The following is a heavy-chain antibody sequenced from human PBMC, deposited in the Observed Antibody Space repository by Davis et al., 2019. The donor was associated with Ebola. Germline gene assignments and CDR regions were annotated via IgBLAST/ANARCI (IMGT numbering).Heavy chain of an antibody. CDR1: GFAFSNAW. Sequence: GESLKISCAVPGFAFSNAWMNWVRQAPGKGLEWVGRSKRKADGGTTDHAAPVTGRFTISREDSKTTLYLQMNSLKTDDTAVYYCTTVGGYIYGQRDYWGQGALVTVAS. CDR2: SKRKADGGTT. V-gene: IGHV3-15*07. J-gene: IGHJ4*02. CDR3: TTVGGYIYGQRDY. D-gene: IGHD5-18*01.